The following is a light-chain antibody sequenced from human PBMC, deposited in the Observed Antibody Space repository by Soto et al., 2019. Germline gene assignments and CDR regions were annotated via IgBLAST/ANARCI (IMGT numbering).Light chain of an antibody. CDR1: SSDVGGYNY. V-gene: IGLV2-14*01. CDR2: EVS. Sequence: QSALTQPASVSGSPGQSITISCTGTSSDVGGYNYVSWYQQHPGKAPKLMIYEVSNRPSGVSNRFSGSKSGNTASLTISGLQAEDEADYYCSSYTSSSTLVLFGGGPKVTVL. J-gene: IGLJ2*01. CDR3: SSYTSSSTLVL.